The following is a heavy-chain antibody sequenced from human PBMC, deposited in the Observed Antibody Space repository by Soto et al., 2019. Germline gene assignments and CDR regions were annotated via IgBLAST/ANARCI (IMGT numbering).Heavy chain of an antibody. J-gene: IGHJ6*02. CDR1: GGSISSGGYY. Sequence: SETLSLTCTVSGGSISSGGYYWSWIRQHPGKGLEWIGYIYYSGSTYYNPSLKSRVTISVDTSKNQFSLKLSSVTAADTAVYYCARGGSVVVVTAIPYYYYGMDVWGQGTTVTVS. CDR3: ARGGSVVVVTAIPYYYYGMDV. D-gene: IGHD2-21*02. V-gene: IGHV4-31*03. CDR2: IYYSGST.